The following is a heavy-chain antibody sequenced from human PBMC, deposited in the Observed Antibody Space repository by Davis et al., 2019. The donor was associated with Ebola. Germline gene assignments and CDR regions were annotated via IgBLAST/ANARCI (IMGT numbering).Heavy chain of an antibody. CDR2: INHSGST. CDR1: GGSFSGYY. D-gene: IGHD1-1*01. Sequence: SETLSLTCAVYGGSFSGYYWSWIRQPPGKGLEWIGEINHSGSTNYNPSLKSRVTISVDKSKNQFSLKLSSVTAADTAVYYCARGPSYMGFDPWSQGTLVTVSS. J-gene: IGHJ5*02. V-gene: IGHV4-34*01. CDR3: ARGPSYMGFDP.